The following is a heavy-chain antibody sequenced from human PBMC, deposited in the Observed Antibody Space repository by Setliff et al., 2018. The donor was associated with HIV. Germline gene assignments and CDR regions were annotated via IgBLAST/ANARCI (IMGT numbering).Heavy chain of an antibody. CDR1: GESISGSSYY. CDR2: MYYGERP. CDR3: ARVIMARGVIRGIHYYYYMDV. D-gene: IGHD3-10*01. J-gene: IGHJ6*03. V-gene: IGHV4-39*07. Sequence: PSETLSLTCTVSGESISGSSYYWDWIRQPPGKGLEWIGTMYYGERPYYNSSLTSRVTISVDRSKNQLSLKVNSVTAADTAVYYCARVIMARGVIRGIHYYYYMDVWGKGTTVTVSS.